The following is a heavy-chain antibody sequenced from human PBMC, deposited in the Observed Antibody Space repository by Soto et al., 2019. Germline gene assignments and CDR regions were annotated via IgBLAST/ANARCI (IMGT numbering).Heavy chain of an antibody. D-gene: IGHD2-21*01. Sequence: SETLSLTCAVYGASLSDNYCNWLRQPPGKGLEWIGEINHSGNTNYNPSLRSRVTISIDTYKNQLSLNLRSVSAADTAVYYCARCRGEFDAGGQVTPVPASS. CDR1: GASLSDNY. CDR3: ARCRGEFDA. CDR2: INHSGNT. V-gene: IGHV4-34*01. J-gene: IGHJ5*02.